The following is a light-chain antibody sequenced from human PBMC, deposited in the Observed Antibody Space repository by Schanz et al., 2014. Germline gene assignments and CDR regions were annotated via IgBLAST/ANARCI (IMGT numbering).Light chain of an antibody. CDR2: EVN. J-gene: IGLJ2*01. CDR3: SSYAGNNKLL. CDR1: SSDIGAYNF. V-gene: IGLV2-8*01. Sequence: QSVLTQPRSVSGSPGQSVTISCTGTSSDIGAYNFVSWYQQHPGKAPKLMIYEVNKRPSGVPDRFTGSKSGNTASLTVSGLQAEDEGDYYCSSYAGNNKLLFGGGTKLTVL.